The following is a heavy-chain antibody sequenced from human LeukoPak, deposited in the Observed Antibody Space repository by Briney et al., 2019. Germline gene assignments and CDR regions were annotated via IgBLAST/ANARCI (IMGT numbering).Heavy chain of an antibody. CDR3: ARDQYDTWSRRGNFDS. CDR2: IKLDGSEK. D-gene: IGHD3-3*01. Sequence: GGSLRLSCAVSGLSFSTSWMDWVRQAPGKGLEWVANIKLDGSEKNYVDSVKGRFTISRDNTKNSLYLQMNSLRVEDTAVFYCARDQYDTWSRRGNFDSWGQGTLVIVSS. V-gene: IGHV3-7*03. CDR1: GLSFSTSW. J-gene: IGHJ4*02.